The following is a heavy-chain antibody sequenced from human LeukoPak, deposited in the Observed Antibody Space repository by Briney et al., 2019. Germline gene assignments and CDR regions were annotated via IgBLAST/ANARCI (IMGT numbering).Heavy chain of an antibody. CDR3: ARMGAHDYDEHVDHHYYMDV. D-gene: IGHD4-17*01. J-gene: IGHJ6*03. Sequence: GGSLRLSCNASGFTFDDYGINWVRQGPGQGLEWVCGINWDGSSTTYAASVEGRFTISRDNAKNSLYLLMSSLRVEDTALYYCARMGAHDYDEHVDHHYYMDVWGKGTTVTVSS. CDR1: GFTFDDYG. V-gene: IGHV3-20*04. CDR2: INWDGSST.